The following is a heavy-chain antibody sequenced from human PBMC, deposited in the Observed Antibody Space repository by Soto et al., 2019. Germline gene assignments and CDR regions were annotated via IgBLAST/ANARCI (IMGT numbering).Heavy chain of an antibody. CDR2: IYSGGST. Sequence: GGSLRLSCAASGFTVSSNYMSWVRQAPGKGLEWVSVIYSGGSTYYADSVKGRFTISRDNFKNTLYLQMNSLRAEDTAVYYCARDGTAPSRSPSFDYWGQGTLVTVSS. V-gene: IGHV3-66*01. CDR1: GFTVSSNY. CDR3: ARDGTAPSRSPSFDY. D-gene: IGHD2-8*02. J-gene: IGHJ4*02.